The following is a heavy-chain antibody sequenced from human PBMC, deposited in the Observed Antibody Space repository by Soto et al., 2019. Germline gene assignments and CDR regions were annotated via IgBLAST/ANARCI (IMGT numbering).Heavy chain of an antibody. CDR3: ATFVEYCYSPDNYHQWFDP. CDR1: GYTFTSYG. D-gene: IGHD3-10*01. J-gene: IGHJ5*02. V-gene: IGHV1-18*01. CDR2: ISASNGNT. Sequence: GASVKVSCKASGYTFTSYGISWVRQAPGQGLEWMGWISASNGNTNYAQKLQGRVTMTTDTSTSTAYMELRSLRSDDTAVYYCATFVEYCYSPDNYHQWFDPWGPGTLVTVSS.